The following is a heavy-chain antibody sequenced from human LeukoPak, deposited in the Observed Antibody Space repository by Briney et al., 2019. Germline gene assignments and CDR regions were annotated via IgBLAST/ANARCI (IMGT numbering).Heavy chain of an antibody. CDR2: MNPNSGNT. D-gene: IGHD3-22*01. V-gene: IGHV1-8*01. CDR1: GYPFTSYD. J-gene: IGHJ4*02. CDR3: TIAYYDSSGYVF. Sequence: GASXXVXCKASGYPFTSYDINWVRQATGQGLEWMGWMNPNSGNTGYAQKFQGRVSMTRNTSISTAYMELSSLRSEDTAMYYCTIAYYDSSGYVFWGQGTLVIVSS.